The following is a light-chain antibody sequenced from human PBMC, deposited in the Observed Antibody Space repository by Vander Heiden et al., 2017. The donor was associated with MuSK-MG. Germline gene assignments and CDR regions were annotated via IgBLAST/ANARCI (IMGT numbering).Light chain of an antibody. Sequence: DIQMTQSPSSLSASVGDRVTITCRASQSISSYLNWYQQKPGKAPKLLIYAASSLQSGVPSRFSGSGSGTDFTLTISSLQPEDFATYYCQQSYSTPITFGPGTXVDIK. J-gene: IGKJ3*01. CDR2: AAS. V-gene: IGKV1-39*01. CDR1: QSISSY. CDR3: QQSYSTPIT.